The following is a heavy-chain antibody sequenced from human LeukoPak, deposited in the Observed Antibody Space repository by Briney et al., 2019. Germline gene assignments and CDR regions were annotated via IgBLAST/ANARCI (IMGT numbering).Heavy chain of an antibody. CDR1: GGSISSYY. V-gene: IGHV4-4*07. J-gene: IGHJ4*02. D-gene: IGHD3-10*01. CDR2: IYTSGST. Sequence: TSETLSLTCTVSGGSISSYYWSWIRQPAGKGLEWIGRIYTSGSTNYNPSLKSRVTISVDKSKNQCSLKLSSVTAADTAVYYCAREGTSDYYFDYWGQGTLVTVSS. CDR3: AREGTSDYYFDY.